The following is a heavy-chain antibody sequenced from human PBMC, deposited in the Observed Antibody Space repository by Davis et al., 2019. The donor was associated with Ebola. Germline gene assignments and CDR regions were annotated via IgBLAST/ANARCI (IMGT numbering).Heavy chain of an antibody. Sequence: GGSLRLSCAASGFTFSSYAMHWVRQAPGKGLEWVAVISYDGSNKYYADSVKGRFTISRDNSKNTLYLQMNSLRADDTAVYYCATMGVEKLTYGEERGSWGQGTLVTVYS. D-gene: IGHD3-10*01. CDR2: ISYDGSNK. J-gene: IGHJ5*02. CDR3: ATMGVEKLTYGEERGS. V-gene: IGHV3-30*04. CDR1: GFTFSSYA.